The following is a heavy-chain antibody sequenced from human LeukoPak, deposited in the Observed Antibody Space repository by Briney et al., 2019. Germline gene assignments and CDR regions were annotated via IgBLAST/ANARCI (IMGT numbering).Heavy chain of an antibody. V-gene: IGHV3-53*01. CDR3: ARVPGRSDPIFDY. D-gene: IGHD6-25*01. CDR2: IYSGGST. Sequence: GGSLRLSCAASGFTVSSNYMSWVRQAPGKGLEWVSVIYSGGSTYYADSVKGRFTISRDNSKNTLYLQMNSLRAEDTAVYYCARVPGRSDPIFDYWGQGTLVTVSS. CDR1: GFTVSSNY. J-gene: IGHJ4*02.